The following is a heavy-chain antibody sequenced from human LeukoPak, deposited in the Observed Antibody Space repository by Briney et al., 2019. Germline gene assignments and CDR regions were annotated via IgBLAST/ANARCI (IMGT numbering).Heavy chain of an antibody. CDR3: AKDTDTSIYTFDY. J-gene: IGHJ4*02. Sequence: LSLTCTVSGGSISSSSYYWGWVRQAPGKGLEWVAVISYDGSNKYYADSVKGRFTISRDNSKNTLYLQMNSLRAEDTAVYYCAKDTDTSIYTFDYWGQGTLVTVSS. CDR1: GGSISSSSYY. CDR2: ISYDGSNK. V-gene: IGHV3-30*18. D-gene: IGHD5-18*01.